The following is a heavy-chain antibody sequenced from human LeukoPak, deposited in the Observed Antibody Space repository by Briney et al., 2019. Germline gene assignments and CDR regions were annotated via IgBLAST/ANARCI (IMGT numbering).Heavy chain of an antibody. D-gene: IGHD4-17*01. CDR1: GFTFSSYA. CDR3: AIDGDWGNY. Sequence: PGGSLRLSCAASGFTFSSYAMSWVRQAPGKGLERVSGISGSGGSTYYGDSVKGRFTISRDNSKNTLYLQMDSLRAEDTAVYYCAIDGDWGNYWGQGTLVTVSS. J-gene: IGHJ4*02. V-gene: IGHV3-23*01. CDR2: ISGSGGST.